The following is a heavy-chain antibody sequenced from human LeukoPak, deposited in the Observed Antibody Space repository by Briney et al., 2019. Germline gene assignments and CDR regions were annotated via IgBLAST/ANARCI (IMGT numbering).Heavy chain of an antibody. J-gene: IGHJ4*02. CDR2: IYYSGST. D-gene: IGHD6-13*01. Sequence: PSETLSLTCTVSGGSISSYYWSWIRQPPGKGLEWIGYIYYSGSTNYNPSLKSRVTISVDTSKNQFSLKLSSVTAADTAVYYCARGYSSSWYVYSRRFDYWGQGTLVTVSS. CDR3: ARGYSSSWYVYSRRFDY. V-gene: IGHV4-59*01. CDR1: GGSISSYY.